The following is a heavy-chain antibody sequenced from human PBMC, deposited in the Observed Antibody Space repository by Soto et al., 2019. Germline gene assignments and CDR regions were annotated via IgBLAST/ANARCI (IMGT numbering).Heavy chain of an antibody. Sequence: LSLTCTVSGGSISSYYWSWIRQPPGKGLEWIGYIHNSGSTNYNPSLKSRVTISVETSKNQSSLKLSSVTAADTAVYYCSREFPGFYDSSGYFGPLDYWGQGTLVTVSS. CDR1: GGSISSYY. V-gene: IGHV4-59*01. J-gene: IGHJ4*02. D-gene: IGHD3-22*01. CDR2: IHNSGST. CDR3: SREFPGFYDSSGYFGPLDY.